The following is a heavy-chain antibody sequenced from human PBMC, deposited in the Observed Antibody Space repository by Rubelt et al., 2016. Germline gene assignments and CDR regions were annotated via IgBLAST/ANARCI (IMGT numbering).Heavy chain of an antibody. V-gene: IGHV4-38-2*02. CDR1: GYSISSGYY. J-gene: IGHJ4*02. CDR2: IYHSGST. CDR3: ARDHSSGWYLEGFFDY. D-gene: IGHD6-19*01. Sequence: QVQLQESGPGLVKPSETLSLTCTVSGYSISSGYYWGWFRQPPGKRLEWIGSIYHSGSTYYNPSLKSRVTISVDTSKNQCSLKLSSVTAADTAVYYCARDHSSGWYLEGFFDYWGQGTLVTVSS.